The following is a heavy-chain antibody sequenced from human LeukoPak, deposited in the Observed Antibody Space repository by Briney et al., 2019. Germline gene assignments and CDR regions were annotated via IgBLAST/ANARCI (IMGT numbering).Heavy chain of an antibody. V-gene: IGHV3-21*01. D-gene: IGHD2-2*02. Sequence: PGGSLRLSCAASGFTFSSYSMNWVRQAPGKGLEWVSSISSSSSYIYYADSVKGRFTISRDNAKNSLYLQMNSLRAEDTAVYYCARLDSYCSSTSCYTPDYYYGMDVWGQGTTVTVSS. CDR3: ARLDSYCSSTSCYTPDYYYGMDV. CDR2: ISSSSSYI. CDR1: GFTFSSYS. J-gene: IGHJ6*02.